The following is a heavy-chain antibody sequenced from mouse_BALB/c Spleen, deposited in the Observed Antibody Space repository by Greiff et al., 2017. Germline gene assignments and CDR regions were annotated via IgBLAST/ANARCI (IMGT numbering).Heavy chain of an antibody. Sequence: VQLQQSGPELVKPGASVKMSCKASGYTFTSYWINWVKQRPGQGLEWIGNIYPSDSYTNYNQKFKDKATLTVDKSSSTAYMQLSSPTSEDSAVYYCTRSMIRYFDVWGAGTTVTVSS. V-gene: IGHV1S126*01. CDR2: IYPSDSYT. J-gene: IGHJ1*01. CDR1: GYTFTSYW. D-gene: IGHD2-4*01. CDR3: TRSMIRYFDV.